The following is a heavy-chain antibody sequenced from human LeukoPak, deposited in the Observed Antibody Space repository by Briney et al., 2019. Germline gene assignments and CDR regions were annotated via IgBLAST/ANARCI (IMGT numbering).Heavy chain of an antibody. CDR1: GYSFTSYW. Sequence: GESLKISCKGSGYSFTSYWIGWVRQMPWKGLEWMGIIYPGDSDTRYSPSFQGQVTISADKSISTVYLQWSSLEASDTATYYCARHRSDSYSSPIDYWGQGTLVTVSS. D-gene: IGHD3-10*01. V-gene: IGHV5-51*01. CDR3: ARHRSDSYSSPIDY. J-gene: IGHJ4*02. CDR2: IYPGDSDT.